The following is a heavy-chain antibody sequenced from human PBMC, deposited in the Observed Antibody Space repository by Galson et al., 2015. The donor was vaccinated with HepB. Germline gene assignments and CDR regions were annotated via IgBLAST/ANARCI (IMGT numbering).Heavy chain of an antibody. Sequence: SLRLSCAASGFTFSSYAMHWVRQARGKGLEWVAVISYDGSNKYYADSVKGRFTISRDNSKNTLYLQMNSLRAEDTAVYYCARDGGDCSGGSCYSYYYYYYGMDVWGQGTTVTVSS. D-gene: IGHD2-15*01. CDR2: ISYDGSNK. CDR3: ARDGGDCSGGSCYSYYYYYYGMDV. J-gene: IGHJ6*02. V-gene: IGHV3-30-3*01. CDR1: GFTFSSYA.